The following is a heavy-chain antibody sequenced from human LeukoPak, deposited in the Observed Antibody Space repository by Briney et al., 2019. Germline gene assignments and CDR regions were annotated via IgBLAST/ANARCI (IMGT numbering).Heavy chain of an antibody. CDR2: INPNGGST. CDR1: GYTFTGYY. CDR3: AREGPAYDSSEPFLDY. D-gene: IGHD3-22*01. Sequence: ASVKVSCKASGYTFTGYYMHWVRQAPGQGLEWMGRINPNGGSTSYAQKFQGRLTMTRDTSTSTVYMELSSLRSEDTAVYYCAREGPAYDSSEPFLDYWGQGTLVTVSS. J-gene: IGHJ4*02. V-gene: IGHV1-46*01.